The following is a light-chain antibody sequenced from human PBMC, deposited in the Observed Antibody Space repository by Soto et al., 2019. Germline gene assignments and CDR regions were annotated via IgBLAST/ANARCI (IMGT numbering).Light chain of an antibody. CDR1: SSDVGGYNY. CDR3: SSYAGSNNLGV. CDR2: EVT. J-gene: IGLJ2*01. V-gene: IGLV2-8*01. Sequence: QSALTQPPSASGSPGQSVTISCTGTSSDVGGYNYVSWYQQHPGKAPKVMMYEVTKRPSGVPDRFSGSKSGNTASLTVSGLQAEDEADYYCSSYAGSNNLGVFGGGTQLTVL.